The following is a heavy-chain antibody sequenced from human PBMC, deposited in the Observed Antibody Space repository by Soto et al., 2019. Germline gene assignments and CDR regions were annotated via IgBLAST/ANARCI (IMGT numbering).Heavy chain of an antibody. D-gene: IGHD3-22*01. Sequence: QVQLVQSGAEVKKTGASVKVSCEAPGHYFRGYYMSWVRQAPGHGLEWLGWINLDSGGTNYAQKFQGTVTMTRDTSITTGYVDMSGLTSDDTAVYYCATVPPYYVISGYVEFWGLGTLVTVSS. CDR1: GHYFRGYY. V-gene: IGHV1-2*02. CDR2: INLDSGGT. J-gene: IGHJ4*02. CDR3: ATVPPYYVISGYVEF.